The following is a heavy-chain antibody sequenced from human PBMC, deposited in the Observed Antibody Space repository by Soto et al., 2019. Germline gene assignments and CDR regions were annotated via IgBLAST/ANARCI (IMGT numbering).Heavy chain of an antibody. V-gene: IGHV4-34*01. CDR3: ARGNSTNGVCLRHYYYYGMDV. Sequence: PSETLSLTCAVYGGSFSGYYWSWIRQPPGKGLEWIGEINHSGSTNYNPSLKSRVTISVDTSKNQFSLKLSSVTAADTAVYYCARGNSTNGVCLRHYYYYGMDVWGQGTTV. D-gene: IGHD2-8*01. CDR2: INHSGST. J-gene: IGHJ6*01. CDR1: GGSFSGYY.